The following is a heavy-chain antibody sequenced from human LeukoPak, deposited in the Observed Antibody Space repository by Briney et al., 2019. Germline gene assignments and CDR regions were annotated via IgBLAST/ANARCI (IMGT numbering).Heavy chain of an antibody. Sequence: PGGSLRLSCVASGFNLNTYGMNWVRQAPGKGLEWVSYISSSGSDIYYADSVKGRFTISRDNAKNSLYLHMNSLRAEDTAVYYCARDYGGSSPFDYWGQGTLVTVSS. CDR3: ARDYGGSSPFDY. CDR1: GFNLNTYG. CDR2: ISSSGSDI. D-gene: IGHD4-23*01. J-gene: IGHJ4*02. V-gene: IGHV3-21*05.